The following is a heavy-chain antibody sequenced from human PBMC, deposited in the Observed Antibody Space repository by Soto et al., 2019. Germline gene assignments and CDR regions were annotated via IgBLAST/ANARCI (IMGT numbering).Heavy chain of an antibody. CDR3: ARAIKRWEVNYYFDY. D-gene: IGHD1-26*01. Sequence: QVVLLQSGAEVKEPGSSVRVSCKVSGSTFNNFAFSWVRQAPGHGPEWMGGIVVISNTADYSQRFQDRVTITADTSTNTLYMELGSLTFEDTAVYYCARAIKRWEVNYYFDYWGQGPLVTVSS. CDR1: GSTFNNFA. V-gene: IGHV1-69*06. CDR2: IVVISNTA. J-gene: IGHJ4*02.